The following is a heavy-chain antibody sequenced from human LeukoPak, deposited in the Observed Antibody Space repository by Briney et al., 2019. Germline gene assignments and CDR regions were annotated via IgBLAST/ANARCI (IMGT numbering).Heavy chain of an antibody. D-gene: IGHD1/OR15-1a*01. CDR2: IYHSGST. CDR3: ARTMDAFDI. V-gene: IGHV4-30-2*02. CDR1: GGSISSGGYS. Sequence: SETLSLTCAVSGGSISSGGYSWSWIRQPPGKGLEWIGYIYHSGSTYYNPSLKSRVTISVDTPKNQFSLKLSSVTAADTAIYYCARTMDAFDIWGQGTMVTVSS. J-gene: IGHJ3*02.